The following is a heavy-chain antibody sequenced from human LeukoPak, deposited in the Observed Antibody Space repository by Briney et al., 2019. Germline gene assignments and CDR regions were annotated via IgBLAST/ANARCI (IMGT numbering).Heavy chain of an antibody. CDR3: ARLSGGNWFDP. D-gene: IGHD2-15*01. CDR1: GGSISSSSYY. J-gene: IGHJ5*02. Sequence: SETLSLTCTVSGGSISSSSYYWGWIRQPPGKGLEWIGSIYYSGSTYYNPSLKSRVTISVDTSKNQFSLKLSSVTAADTAVYYCARLSGGNWFDPWGQGTLVTVSS. CDR2: IYYSGST. V-gene: IGHV4-39*01.